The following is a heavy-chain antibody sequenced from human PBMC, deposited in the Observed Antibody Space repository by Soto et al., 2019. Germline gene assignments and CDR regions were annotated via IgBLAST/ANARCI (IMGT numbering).Heavy chain of an antibody. D-gene: IGHD2-8*01. Sequence: SETLSLTCAVYGGSFSGYYWSGTRQPPGKGLEWIGEINHSGSTNYNPSHKSRVTISVDTSKNQFSLKLSSVTAADTAVYYCARGYCTNGVCYAVFDYWGQGILVTVSS. CDR3: ARGYCTNGVCYAVFDY. CDR1: GGSFSGYY. J-gene: IGHJ4*02. CDR2: INHSGST. V-gene: IGHV4-34*01.